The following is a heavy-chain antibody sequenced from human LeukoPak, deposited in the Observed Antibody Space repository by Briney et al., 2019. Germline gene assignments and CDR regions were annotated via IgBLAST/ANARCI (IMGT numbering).Heavy chain of an antibody. Sequence: GSLRLSCAASGFTFSSYAMSWVRQPPGKGLEWIGGIYYSGSTYYNPSLKSRVTISVDTSRNEFSLRLSSVTAADTALYFCARQSGSYGGILDNWGQGILGTVSS. CDR1: GFTFSSYA. J-gene: IGHJ4*02. CDR3: ARQSGSYGGILDN. CDR2: IYYSGST. D-gene: IGHD1-26*01. V-gene: IGHV4-39*01.